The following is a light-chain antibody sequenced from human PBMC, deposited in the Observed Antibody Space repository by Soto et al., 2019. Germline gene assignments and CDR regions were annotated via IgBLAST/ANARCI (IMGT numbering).Light chain of an antibody. V-gene: IGKV3-15*01. J-gene: IGKJ2*01. Sequence: EIVMTQSPATLSVSPGERATLSCRASQSVSSNLAWYQQKPGQAPRLLIYGASTRATGIPARFSGSGSGTELTLTISSLQSVDFAVYYCQQYNNWPPYTFGQGTKLEIK. CDR2: GAS. CDR1: QSVSSN. CDR3: QQYNNWPPYT.